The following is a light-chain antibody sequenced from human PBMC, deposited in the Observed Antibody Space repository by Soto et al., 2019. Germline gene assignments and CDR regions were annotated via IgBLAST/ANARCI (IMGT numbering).Light chain of an antibody. CDR2: DAS. Sequence: EIVLTQSPGTHSLSPGETATISCTASQSVTSRYLAWYQQRPGQPPRLLIFDASRRATGIPERFSGSGSGTDFTLTISSLEPEDFAVYYCQQRSNWPITFGQGTRLEIK. V-gene: IGKV3D-20*02. CDR1: QSVTSRY. J-gene: IGKJ5*01. CDR3: QQRSNWPIT.